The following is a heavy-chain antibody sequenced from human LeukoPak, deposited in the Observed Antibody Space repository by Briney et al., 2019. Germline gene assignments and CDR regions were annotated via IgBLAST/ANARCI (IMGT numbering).Heavy chain of an antibody. V-gene: IGHV3-7*01. CDR3: SWDHTGKEDI. Sequence: PGGSLRLSCAASGFTFNSFWMTWLRQAPGGGLEWLANIRQDGITKYYVNSVKGRFTISRDNANNALYLQINSLRAGDTAVYYCSWDHTGKEDIWGQGTMVTVSS. D-gene: IGHD2-8*02. J-gene: IGHJ3*02. CDR2: IRQDGITK. CDR1: GFTFNSFW.